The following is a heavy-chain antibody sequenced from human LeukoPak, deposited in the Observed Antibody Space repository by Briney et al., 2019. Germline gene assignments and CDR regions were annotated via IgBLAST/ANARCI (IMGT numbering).Heavy chain of an antibody. Sequence: PGGSLRLSCAASGFTFSRYAMSWVRQAPGKGLEWVSAISGSGVTTYYADSVKGRFTISRDNSKNTLYLQMNSLRAEDTALYYCAKDRDYYLVGFFDYWGQGTLVTVSS. D-gene: IGHD3-10*01. CDR2: ISGSGVTT. V-gene: IGHV3-23*01. CDR3: AKDRDYYLVGFFDY. J-gene: IGHJ4*02. CDR1: GFTFSRYA.